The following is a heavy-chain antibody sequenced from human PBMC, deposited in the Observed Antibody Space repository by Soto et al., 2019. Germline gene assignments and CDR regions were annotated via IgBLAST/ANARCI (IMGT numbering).Heavy chain of an antibody. CDR2: MHQSGST. V-gene: IGHV4-34*01. Sequence: KPSETLSLTCAVYGGSFGGYYWSWIRQPPGKGLEWIGEMHQSGSTKYNPSLKSRVTLSLDTSQNQFSLKMSSVTAADTAMYYCARRVVPAALGLWGRGTTVPGSS. J-gene: IGHJ2*01. CDR1: GGSFGGYY. CDR3: ARRVVPAALGL. D-gene: IGHD2-2*01.